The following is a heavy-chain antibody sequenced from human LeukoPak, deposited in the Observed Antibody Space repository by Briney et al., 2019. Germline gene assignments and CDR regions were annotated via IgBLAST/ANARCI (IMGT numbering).Heavy chain of an antibody. Sequence: ASVKVSCKASGSTFTSYAMHWVRQAPGQRLEWMGWINVGNGNTKYSQEFQGRVTITRDTSASTAYMELSSLRSGDMAVYYCARVVRYSNGPLTDLLPYYFDYWGQGTLVTVSS. CDR2: INVGNGNT. J-gene: IGHJ4*02. CDR3: ARVVRYSNGPLTDLLPYYFDY. CDR1: GSTFTSYA. D-gene: IGHD6-19*01. V-gene: IGHV1-3*03.